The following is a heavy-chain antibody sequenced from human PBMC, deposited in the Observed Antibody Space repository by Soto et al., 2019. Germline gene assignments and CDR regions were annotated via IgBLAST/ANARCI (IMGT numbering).Heavy chain of an antibody. V-gene: IGHV4-4*02. D-gene: IGHD2-8*01. CDR2: IFHDGTA. J-gene: IGHJ4*02. CDR3: ARLVYDTRLNYMYFDF. CDR1: GVSISSGNW. Sequence: ASETLSLTCAVSGVSISSGNWWTWVRQTPQRGLEYIGEIFHDGTANYYPSFERRVAISVDTSKNQFSLKLTSVTAADTAIYFCARLVYDTRLNYMYFDFWGQGALVTVSS.